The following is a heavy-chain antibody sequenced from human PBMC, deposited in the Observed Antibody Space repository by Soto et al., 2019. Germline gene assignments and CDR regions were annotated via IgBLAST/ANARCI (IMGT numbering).Heavy chain of an antibody. CDR2: INPNSGGT. CDR1: GYTFSDYY. J-gene: IGHJ4*02. D-gene: IGHD1-1*01. Sequence: QVQLVQSGAEVRKPGASVKVSCKASGYTFSDYYIHWVRQAPGQGLEWMGWINPNSGGTKYAPKFQGGGTMTRDTPITTAERELGRLSSGDTAVYYWATEPPTATPEGVNFGGQGPLVPVPS. V-gene: IGHV1-2*02. CDR3: ATEPPTATPEGVNF.